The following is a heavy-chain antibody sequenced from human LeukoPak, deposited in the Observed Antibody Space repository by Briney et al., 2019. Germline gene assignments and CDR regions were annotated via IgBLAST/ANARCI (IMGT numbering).Heavy chain of an antibody. V-gene: IGHV3-30-3*01. CDR1: GFTFSTYN. Sequence: GGSLRLSCAASGFTFSTYNMNWVRQAPGKGLEWVAVISYDGSNKYYADSVKGRFTISRDNSKNTLYLQMNSLRAEDTAVYYCTRATVRHSWGYQPLDYWGQGTLVTVSS. D-gene: IGHD4-11*01. J-gene: IGHJ4*02. CDR3: TRATVRHSWGYQPLDY. CDR2: ISYDGSNK.